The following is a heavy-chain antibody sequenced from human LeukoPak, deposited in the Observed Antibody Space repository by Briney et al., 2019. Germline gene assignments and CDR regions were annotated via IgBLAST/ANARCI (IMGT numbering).Heavy chain of an antibody. Sequence: SETLSLTCTVSAASISSDNYYWNWIRQPAGRGLEWIGRFYAGDTKYNPSLNNRATVSVDTSKNQFSLTLSSVTAADTAVYYCARLRPNYDFWSGYPFGGHFDYWGQGTLVTVSS. CDR3: ARLRPNYDFWSGYPFGGHFDY. V-gene: IGHV4-61*10. J-gene: IGHJ4*02. D-gene: IGHD3-3*01. CDR2: FYAGDT. CDR1: AASISSDNYY.